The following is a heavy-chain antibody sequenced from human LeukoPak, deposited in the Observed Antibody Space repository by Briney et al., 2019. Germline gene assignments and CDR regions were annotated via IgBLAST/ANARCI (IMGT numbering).Heavy chain of an antibody. J-gene: IGHJ4*02. CDR1: GYLFSRYA. Sequence: GGSLRLFCGACGYLFSRYAMRWVRQARGKALEGVSAIGGSGGSTYSADAVKGRFTISRDNSKNTLYLQMNSLRAEDTAVYYCAKDLSWELLIAYWGQGTLVTVSS. CDR3: AKDLSWELLIAY. D-gene: IGHD1-26*01. V-gene: IGHV3-23*01. CDR2: IGGSGGST.